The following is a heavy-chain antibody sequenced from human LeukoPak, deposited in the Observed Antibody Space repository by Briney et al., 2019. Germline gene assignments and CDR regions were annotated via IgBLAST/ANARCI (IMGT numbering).Heavy chain of an antibody. Sequence: GGSLQIYCKGSGYRFTSYWIGWVRQMPGKGLEGMGIIYPGDSDTRYSPSFQGQVTISADKSISTAYLQWSSLKASDTAMYYCARAEYYYDSSGKNYYGMDVWGQGTTGTVSS. CDR1: GYRFTSYW. D-gene: IGHD3-22*01. J-gene: IGHJ6*02. CDR3: ARAEYYYDSSGKNYYGMDV. CDR2: IYPGDSDT. V-gene: IGHV5-51*01.